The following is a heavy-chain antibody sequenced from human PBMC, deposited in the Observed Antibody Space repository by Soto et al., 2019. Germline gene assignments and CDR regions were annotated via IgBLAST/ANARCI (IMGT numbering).Heavy chain of an antibody. V-gene: IGHV5-51*01. CDR1: GYSFTSYW. Sequence: GESLKISCQGSGYSFTSYWIGWVRQMPGKGLEWMGIIYPGDSDTRYSPSFQGQVTISADKSISTAYLQWSSLKASDTAMYYCARLAGTGNYYYYGMDGWGQGTTVTVSS. CDR3: ARLAGTGNYYYYGMDG. D-gene: IGHD6-19*01. J-gene: IGHJ6*02. CDR2: IYPGDSDT.